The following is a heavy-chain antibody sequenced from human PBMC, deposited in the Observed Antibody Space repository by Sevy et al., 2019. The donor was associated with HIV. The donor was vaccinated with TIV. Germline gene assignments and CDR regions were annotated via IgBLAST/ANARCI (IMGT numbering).Heavy chain of an antibody. J-gene: IGHJ6*02. CDR2: ISSSSSYI. D-gene: IGHD3-10*01. CDR3: ARGEYYGSGSYYHYYYGMDV. CDR1: GFTFSSYS. Sequence: GGSLRLSCAASGFTFSSYSMNWVRQAPGKGLEWVSSISSSSSYIYYADSVKGRFTISRDNAKNSLYPQMNSLRAEDTAVYYCARGEYYGSGSYYHYYYGMDVWGQGTTVTVSS. V-gene: IGHV3-21*01.